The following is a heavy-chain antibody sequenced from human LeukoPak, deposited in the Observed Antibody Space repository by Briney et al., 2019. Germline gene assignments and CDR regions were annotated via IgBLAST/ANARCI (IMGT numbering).Heavy chain of an antibody. Sequence: GGSLRLSCAASGFIFSNYAMHWVRQAPGKGLEWVAIISYDGNNKYYADSVKGRFTISRDNSKNTVYLQMNSLRAEDTAVYYCARDDLYSSSSGLAFDIWGQGTMVTVSS. J-gene: IGHJ3*02. CDR2: ISYDGNNK. CDR1: GFIFSNYA. CDR3: ARDDLYSSSSGLAFDI. D-gene: IGHD6-6*01. V-gene: IGHV3-30-3*01.